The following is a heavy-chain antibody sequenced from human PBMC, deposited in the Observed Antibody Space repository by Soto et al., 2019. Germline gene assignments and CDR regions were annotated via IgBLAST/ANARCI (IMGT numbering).Heavy chain of an antibody. Sequence: SETLSLTCAVSGYSISSGYYWGWIRQPPGKGLEWIGSIYHSGSTYYNPSLKSRVTISVDTSKNQFSLKLSSVTAADTAVYYCARTCRVLRFLEWLLLGDNWFDPWGQGTLVTVSS. J-gene: IGHJ5*02. D-gene: IGHD3-3*01. CDR2: IYHSGST. V-gene: IGHV4-38-2*01. CDR1: GYSISSGYY. CDR3: ARTCRVLRFLEWLLLGDNWFDP.